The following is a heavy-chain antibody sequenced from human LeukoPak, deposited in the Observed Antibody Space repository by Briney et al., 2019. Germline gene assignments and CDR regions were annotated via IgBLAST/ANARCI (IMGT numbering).Heavy chain of an antibody. Sequence: SETLSLTCTVSGGSISSGSYYWSWIRQPAGKGLEWIGRIYTSGSTNYNPSLKSRVTISVDTSKNQFSLKLSSVTAADTAVYYCARTYYYDSSGSLRAFDIWGQGTMVTVSS. CDR3: ARTYYYDSSGSLRAFDI. V-gene: IGHV4-61*02. CDR2: IYTSGST. CDR1: GGSISSGSYY. J-gene: IGHJ3*02. D-gene: IGHD3-22*01.